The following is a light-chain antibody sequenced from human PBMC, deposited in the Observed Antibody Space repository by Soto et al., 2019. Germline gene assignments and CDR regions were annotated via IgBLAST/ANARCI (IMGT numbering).Light chain of an antibody. Sequence: DIQMTQSPSSLSATVGARVTITCRASQGILDYVAWYQQKPGKAPKLLIYAASTLPSGVPSRFSGSGSGTDFALTISSLQPEDVATYYCQKYNTAPQTFGQGTKVEIK. V-gene: IGKV1-27*01. CDR2: AAS. J-gene: IGKJ1*01. CDR1: QGILDY. CDR3: QKYNTAPQT.